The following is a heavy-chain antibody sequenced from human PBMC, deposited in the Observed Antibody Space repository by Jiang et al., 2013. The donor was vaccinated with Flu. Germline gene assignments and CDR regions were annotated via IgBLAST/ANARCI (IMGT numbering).Heavy chain of an antibody. J-gene: IGHJ4*02. D-gene: IGHD3-16*02. Sequence: GSGLVKPSETLSLTCTVSGGSINRSSYYWGWIRQPPGKGLEWIGTISYSGSTYYNPSLKSRVTMSLDTSKNQFSLNLSSVTAADSAVYYCARGIYDYVWGSYRHLDYWGQGTLVTVSS. CDR1: GGSINRSSYY. V-gene: IGHV4-39*01. CDR2: ISYSGST. CDR3: ARGIYDYVWGSYRHLDY.